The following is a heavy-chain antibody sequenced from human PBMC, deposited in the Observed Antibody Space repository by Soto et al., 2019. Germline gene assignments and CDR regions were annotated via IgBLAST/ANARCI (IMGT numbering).Heavy chain of an antibody. D-gene: IGHD2-15*01. Sequence: QVQLVESGGGVVQPGRSLTLSCAVSGVTFNTYAMHWVRQAPGKGLEWVAIVSYDGSNKYYEDSVKGRFSISRDNSKSRLYLQMNSVRAEDTAVYYCAKDRGRYCSGGRCYLFDYWGQGTLVTVSS. CDR3: AKDRGRYCSGGRCYLFDY. J-gene: IGHJ4*02. V-gene: IGHV3-30*04. CDR1: GVTFNTYA. CDR2: VSYDGSNK.